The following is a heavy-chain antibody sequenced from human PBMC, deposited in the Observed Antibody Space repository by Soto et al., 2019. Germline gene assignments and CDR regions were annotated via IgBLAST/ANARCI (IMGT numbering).Heavy chain of an antibody. D-gene: IGHD2-2*01. CDR1: GFTFTNYL. J-gene: IGHJ4*02. CDR3: AKDTYSRSWYF. V-gene: IGHV3-23*05. CDR2: IDKSGGDT. Sequence: VPLLESGGDLVQPGGSLRLSCAASGFTFTNYLMTWVRQAPGKGLEWVSSIDKSGGDTYYADSVKGRFTISRDNSKNTLYLQMNGLRAEDTALYYCAKDTYSRSWYFWGQGTLVTVSS.